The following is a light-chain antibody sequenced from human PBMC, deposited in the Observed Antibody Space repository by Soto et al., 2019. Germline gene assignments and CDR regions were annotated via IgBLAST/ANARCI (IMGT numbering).Light chain of an antibody. CDR1: QRVSSY. Sequence: IELTQSPATLSLSPVDSDPLXYQASQRVSSYLAWCQQRPGQAPRLLIYDGSSRATGIPARFSGSGFGTDFTLTIASLEPEDFAVYYCQQRSNWPLTFGGGTKVDIK. J-gene: IGKJ4*01. CDR3: QQRSNWPLT. V-gene: IGKV3-11*01. CDR2: DGS.